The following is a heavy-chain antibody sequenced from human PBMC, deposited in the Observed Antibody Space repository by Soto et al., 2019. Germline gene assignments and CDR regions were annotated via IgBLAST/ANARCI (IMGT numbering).Heavy chain of an antibody. CDR1: GYSFTSYW. J-gene: IGHJ6*02. CDR2: IYPGDSDT. CDR3: ARYSSGSNYGMDV. D-gene: IGHD6-19*01. V-gene: IGHV5-51*01. Sequence: GESLKISCKGSGYSFTSYWIGWVRQMPGKGLEWMGIIYPGDSDTRYSPSFQGQVTISADNSISTAYLQWSSLKASDTAMYYCARYSSGSNYGMDVWGQGTTVTVSS.